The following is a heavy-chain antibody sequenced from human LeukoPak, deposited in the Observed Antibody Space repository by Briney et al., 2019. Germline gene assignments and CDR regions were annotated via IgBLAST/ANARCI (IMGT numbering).Heavy chain of an antibody. CDR3: ARDEYCGSTSCYSLEGVLDY. CDR1: GFTFTSYA. Sequence: GRSLRLSCAASGFTFTSYAMYWVRQAPGKGLEWVAVISYDGNNKYYADSVKGRFTISRDNSTNTLFLQMNSLRAEDTAMYYCARDEYCGSTSCYSLEGVLDYWGQGTLVTVSS. CDR2: ISYDGNNK. J-gene: IGHJ4*01. V-gene: IGHV3-30-3*01. D-gene: IGHD2-2*02.